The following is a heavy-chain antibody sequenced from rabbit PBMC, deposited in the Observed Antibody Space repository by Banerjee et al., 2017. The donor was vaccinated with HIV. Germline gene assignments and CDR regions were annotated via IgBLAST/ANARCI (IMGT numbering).Heavy chain of an antibody. CDR2: INTSSGNT. Sequence: QEQLEESGGDLVKPGGTLTLTCTASGFSFSNKYVMCWVRQAPGKGLEWIACINTSSGNTVYGSWAKRRVTISKTSSTTVTLQMTSLTAADTAPYFCARPDGYYTEFFDLGGPGTLVTVS. CDR3: ARPDGYYTEFFDL. V-gene: IGHV1S45*01. CDR1: GFSFSNKYV. J-gene: IGHJ4*01. D-gene: IGHD1-1*01.